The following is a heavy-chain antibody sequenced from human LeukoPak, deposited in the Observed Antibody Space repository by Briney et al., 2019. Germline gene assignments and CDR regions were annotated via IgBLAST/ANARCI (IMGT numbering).Heavy chain of an antibody. D-gene: IGHD3-3*01. CDR2: ISSSSNTI. J-gene: IGHJ4*02. V-gene: IGHV3-48*01. CDR3: AKEIARFWSGYSY. Sequence: GGSLRLSCAASGFSFSSYSMNWVRQAPGKGLEWVSYISSSSNTIYYADSVKGRFTISRDNAKNSLYLQKNSLRAEDTAVYYCAKEIARFWSGYSYWGQGTLVTVSS. CDR1: GFSFSSYS.